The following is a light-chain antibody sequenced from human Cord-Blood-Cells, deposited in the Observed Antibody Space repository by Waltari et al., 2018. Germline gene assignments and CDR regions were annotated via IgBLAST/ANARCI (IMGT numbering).Light chain of an antibody. CDR2: SNK. Sequence: QSVLTQPPSASGTPGQRVTISCSGSSSNIGSNTVNWYQQPPGTAPKLLTYSNKTRPSGVPARFSGSKSGTSASLAISGLQSEDEADYYCAAWDDSLNGPVFGGGTKLTVL. J-gene: IGLJ3*02. CDR3: AAWDDSLNGPV. CDR1: SSNIGSNT. V-gene: IGLV1-44*01.